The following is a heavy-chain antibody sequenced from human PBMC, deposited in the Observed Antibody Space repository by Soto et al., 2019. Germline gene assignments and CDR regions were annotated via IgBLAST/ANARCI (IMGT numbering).Heavy chain of an antibody. V-gene: IGHV3-73*02. CDR2: IRGKANSYAT. CDR3: IRELLIGATGPGGP. J-gene: IGHJ4*02. D-gene: IGHD6-13*01. CDR1: GFIFSDSA. Sequence: EVQLVESGGGLVQPGGSLKLSCAASGFIFSDSAIYWVRQASRKGLEWVGRIRGKANSYATVYAASVRGRFTISRDDSKNTAYLQMNSLKTEDTAVYYCIRELLIGATGPGGPWGQGTLVTVSS.